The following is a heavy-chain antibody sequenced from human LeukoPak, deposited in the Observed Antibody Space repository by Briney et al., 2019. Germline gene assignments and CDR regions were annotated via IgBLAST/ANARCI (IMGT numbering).Heavy chain of an antibody. CDR1: GYSFPNYW. Sequence: GESLKISCKGSGYSFPNYWIGWVRQMPGKGLEWMGIIYPGDSDTTYKPSFQGQVTISADKSISTAYLQWSSLKVSDTAMYYCARHGEKSYDFWSGYPNNWFDPWGQGTLVTVSS. J-gene: IGHJ5*02. D-gene: IGHD3-3*01. CDR3: ARHGEKSYDFWSGYPNNWFDP. CDR2: IYPGDSDT. V-gene: IGHV5-51*01.